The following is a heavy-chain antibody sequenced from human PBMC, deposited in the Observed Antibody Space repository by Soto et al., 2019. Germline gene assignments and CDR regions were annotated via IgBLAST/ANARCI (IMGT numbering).Heavy chain of an antibody. Sequence: PSETLSLTCAVYGGSFSGYYWSWIRQPPGKGLEWIGEINHSGSTNYNPSLKSRVTISVDTSKNQFSLKLSSVTAADTAVYYCARGLGSATGSNVDYWRHGTPDTVPS. CDR1: GGSFSGYY. CDR2: INHSGST. CDR3: ARGLGSATGSNVDY. D-gene: IGHD6-25*01. J-gene: IGHJ4*01. V-gene: IGHV4-34*01.